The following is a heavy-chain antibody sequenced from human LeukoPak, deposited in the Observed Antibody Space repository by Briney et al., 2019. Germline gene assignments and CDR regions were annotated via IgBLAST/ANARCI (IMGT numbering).Heavy chain of an antibody. V-gene: IGHV3-23*01. CDR3: ARGGVDHYGSGTYYLMYYFDH. D-gene: IGHD3-10*01. Sequence: SGGSLRLSCAVSGLTFNNYAMSWVRQAPGKGLEWVSGISGSGGATYYADSVKGRFTVSRDDPHNTLYLQMNSVRAEDTAVYFCARGGVDHYGSGTYYLMYYFDHWGQGALVTVSS. CDR1: GLTFNNYA. CDR2: ISGSGGAT. J-gene: IGHJ4*02.